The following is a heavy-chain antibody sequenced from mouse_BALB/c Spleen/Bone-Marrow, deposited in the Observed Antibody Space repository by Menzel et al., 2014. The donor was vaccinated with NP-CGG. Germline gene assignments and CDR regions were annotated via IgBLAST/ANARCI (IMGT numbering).Heavy chain of an antibody. Sequence: DVKLVESGGGLVKPVGSLKLSCAASGFTFSSYTMSWVRQTPEKRLEWVATITSGGGYTYYPDSVKGRFTISRDNAKSTLYLQMSSLKSEDTAMYYCTRDLYDGYSYYAMDYWGQGTSVTVSS. V-gene: IGHV5-6-4*01. J-gene: IGHJ4*01. CDR1: GFTFSSYT. CDR2: ITSGGGYT. CDR3: TRDLYDGYSYYAMDY. D-gene: IGHD2-3*01.